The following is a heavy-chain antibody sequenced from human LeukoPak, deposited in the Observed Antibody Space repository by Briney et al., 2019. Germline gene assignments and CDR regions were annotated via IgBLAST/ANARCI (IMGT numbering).Heavy chain of an antibody. CDR2: IGGSGSII. J-gene: IGHJ3*01. CDR1: GFTFSDYY. CDR3: GRDFGLIGTKRSFDL. D-gene: IGHD1-7*01. Sequence: GGPLRLSCAASGFTFSDYYMGWIRQAPGKGLEWLSYIGGSGSIILYADSVKGRFTISRDNAKNSLFLQMNSLRAEDTAVYYCGRDFGLIGTKRSFDLWGQGTMVTVSS. V-gene: IGHV3-11*01.